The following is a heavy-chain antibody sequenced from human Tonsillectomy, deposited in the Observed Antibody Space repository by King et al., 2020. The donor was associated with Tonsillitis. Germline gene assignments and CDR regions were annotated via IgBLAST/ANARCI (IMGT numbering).Heavy chain of an antibody. V-gene: IGHV4-59*01. Sequence: VQLQESGPGLVKPSETLSLTCTVSGGSISSYYWNWIRQPPGKGLEWIGYIYYSGSTNYNPALKSRVTISVDTSKSQFSLRLSSVTAADTAVYYCARSTGHDYLLPFDSWGQGTLVTVSS. J-gene: IGHJ4*02. CDR3: ARSTGHDYLLPFDS. CDR2: IYYSGST. D-gene: IGHD5-12*01. CDR1: GGSISSYY.